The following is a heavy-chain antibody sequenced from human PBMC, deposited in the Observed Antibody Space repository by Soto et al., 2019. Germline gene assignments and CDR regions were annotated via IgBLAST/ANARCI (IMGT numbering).Heavy chain of an antibody. D-gene: IGHD6-13*01. J-gene: IGHJ4*02. CDR1: GYTFTNYA. V-gene: IGHV1-3*01. Sequence: ASVKVSCKASGYTFTNYAMHWVRQAPGQRLEWMGWINAGNGNTKYSQKFQGRVTITRDTSASTAYMELSSLRSEDTAVYYCARAGGYSSSWSKYYFDYWDQGTLVTVSS. CDR3: ARAGGYSSSWSKYYFDY. CDR2: INAGNGNT.